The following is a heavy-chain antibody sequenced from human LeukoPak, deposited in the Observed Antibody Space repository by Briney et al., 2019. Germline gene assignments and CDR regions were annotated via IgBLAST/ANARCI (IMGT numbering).Heavy chain of an antibody. CDR1: GGSISSSNYY. D-gene: IGHD4-17*01. CDR2: IYYSGST. Sequence: PSETLSLACTVSGGSISSSNYYWGWIRQPPGKGLEWIGSIYYSGSTYYNPSLKSRVTISIDTSKNQFSLKLSSVTAADTAVYYCARDATVTTNYYYGMDVWGQGTTVTVSS. V-gene: IGHV4-39*07. CDR3: ARDATVTTNYYYGMDV. J-gene: IGHJ6*02.